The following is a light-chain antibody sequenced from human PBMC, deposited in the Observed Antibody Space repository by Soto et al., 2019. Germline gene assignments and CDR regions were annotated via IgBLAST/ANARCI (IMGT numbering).Light chain of an antibody. CDR2: AAS. Sequence: DIQMTQSPSSMSSSVGDRVTITCRASQSISTYLNWYQQKPGKAPNLLIYAASSLQSGVPSRFSGSGSGTDFTLTISSLQAEDVAVYYCQQYYTGIAFGQGTRLEIK. J-gene: IGKJ5*01. V-gene: IGKV1-39*01. CDR3: QQYYTGIA. CDR1: QSISTY.